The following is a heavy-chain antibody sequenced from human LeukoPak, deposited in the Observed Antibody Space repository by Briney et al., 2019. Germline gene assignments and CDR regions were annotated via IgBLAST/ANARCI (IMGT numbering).Heavy chain of an antibody. V-gene: IGHV3-33*01. J-gene: IGHJ4*02. D-gene: IGHD3-22*01. Sequence: GRSLRLSCVASGFTFSSYGIHWVRQAPGKGLEWVAVIWYDGSNKYYADSVKGRFTISRDNSKNTLYPQMNSLRAEDTALYYCARELSPVVKYYFEYWGQGTLVTVSP. CDR1: GFTFSSYG. CDR3: ARELSPVVKYYFEY. CDR2: IWYDGSNK.